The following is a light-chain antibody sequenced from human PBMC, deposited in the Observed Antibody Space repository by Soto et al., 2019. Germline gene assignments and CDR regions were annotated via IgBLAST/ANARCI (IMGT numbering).Light chain of an antibody. J-gene: IGLJ3*02. Sequence: QTVVTQPPSMSGAPGQRVTISCTGSNSNIGAGFDVHWYQQTPGTAPKLLIYGNTNRPSGVPDRFSGSKSGTSASLAITGLQAEDEADYYCQSFDNSLNAYGVFGGGTKLTVL. V-gene: IGLV1-40*01. CDR1: NSNIGAGFD. CDR2: GNT. CDR3: QSFDNSLNAYGV.